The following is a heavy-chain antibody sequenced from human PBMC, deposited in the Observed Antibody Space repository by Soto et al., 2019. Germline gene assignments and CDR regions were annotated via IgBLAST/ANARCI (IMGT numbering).Heavy chain of an antibody. CDR2: IHHSGST. Sequence: QVQLQQWGAGLLKPSETLSLTCAVYGGSFSGYYWNWIRQPPGKGLEWIGEIHHSGSTNYNPYLKSRVPISVDTSMNQFSLKLSSVTAADTAVYYCARGWGRIFDYWGQGTLVTVSS. V-gene: IGHV4-34*01. CDR3: ARGWGRIFDY. J-gene: IGHJ4*02. D-gene: IGHD7-27*01. CDR1: GGSFSGYY.